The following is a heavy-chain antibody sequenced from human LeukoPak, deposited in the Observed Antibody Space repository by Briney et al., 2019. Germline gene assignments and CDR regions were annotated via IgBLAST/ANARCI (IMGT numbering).Heavy chain of an antibody. D-gene: IGHD5-18*01. CDR2: IYYSGST. J-gene: IGHJ4*02. Sequence: SETLSLTCTVSGGSISSSSYYWGWIRQPPGKGLEWIGSIYYSGSTYYNPSLKSRVTISVDTSKNQFSLKLSSVIAADTAVYYCARDQGYSYGYYGYWGQGTLVTVSS. V-gene: IGHV4-39*07. CDR1: GGSISSSSYY. CDR3: ARDQGYSYGYYGY.